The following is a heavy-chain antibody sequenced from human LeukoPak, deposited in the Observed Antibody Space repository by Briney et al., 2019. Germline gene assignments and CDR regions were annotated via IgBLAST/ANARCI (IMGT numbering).Heavy chain of an antibody. CDR2: ITRDGP. V-gene: IGHV3-23*01. CDR1: GFTFGTSA. J-gene: IGHJ6*03. Sequence: GGSLRLSCAASGFTFGTSAMSWVRQAPGKGLEWVSSITRDGPYYTDSVKGRFTFSRDSSKNSLYLQMNSLRAEDAAVYYCAKVGYCGGDCYHYYMDVWGKGTTVTVSS. D-gene: IGHD2-21*01. CDR3: AKVGYCGGDCYHYYMDV.